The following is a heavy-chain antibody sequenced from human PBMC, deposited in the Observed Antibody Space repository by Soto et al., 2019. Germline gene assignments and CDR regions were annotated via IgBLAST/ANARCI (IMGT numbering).Heavy chain of an antibody. V-gene: IGHV3-9*02. CDR1: GFIADDYA. CDR3: VKDMKWGGLTTLHYFDS. D-gene: IGHD4-17*01. CDR2: ISSNSATI. J-gene: IGHJ4*02. Sequence: EVQLVESGGGLVQPGRSLRLSCVASGFIADDYAMHWVRQAPGKGLEWVSGISSNSATINYADSVKGRSTISRYNAKNSLLLQMTSLRPEDTAFYYCVKDMKWGGLTTLHYFDSWGQGTLVTVSS.